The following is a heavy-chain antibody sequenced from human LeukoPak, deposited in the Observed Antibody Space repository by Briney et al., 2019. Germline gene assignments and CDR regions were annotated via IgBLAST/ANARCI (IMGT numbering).Heavy chain of an antibody. D-gene: IGHD3-10*01. CDR3: ARGLASEWFGEGNWFDP. Sequence: SQTLSLTCAISGDSVSSNRAGWNWIRQSPSRGLEWLGRTYYRSKWYNDFAPSVRNRITINPDTSKNQFSLQLNSVTPEDTAVYYCARGLASEWFGEGNWFDPWGQGTLVTVSS. J-gene: IGHJ5*02. V-gene: IGHV6-1*01. CDR1: GDSVSSNRAG. CDR2: TYYRSKWYN.